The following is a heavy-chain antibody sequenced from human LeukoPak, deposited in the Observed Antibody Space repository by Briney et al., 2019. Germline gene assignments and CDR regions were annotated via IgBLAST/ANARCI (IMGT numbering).Heavy chain of an antibody. J-gene: IGHJ5*02. Sequence: KASETLSLTCAVYGGSFSGYYWSWIRQPPGKGLEWIGEINHSGSTNYNPSLKSRVTISADTSKNQFSLKLSSVTAADTAVYYCARGEYWFDPWGQGTLVTVSS. V-gene: IGHV4-34*01. CDR1: GGSFSGYY. CDR3: ARGEYWFDP. CDR2: INHSGST.